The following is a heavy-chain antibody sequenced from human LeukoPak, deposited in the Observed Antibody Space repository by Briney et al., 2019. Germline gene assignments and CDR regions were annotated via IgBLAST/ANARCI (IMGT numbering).Heavy chain of an antibody. CDR3: ARVEYSSSSSWYFDL. CDR2: IYYSGST. J-gene: IGHJ2*01. CDR1: GGSISSYY. Sequence: PSETLSLTCTVSGGSISSYYWSWIRQPPGKGLEWIGYIYYSGSTNYNPSLKSRVTISVDTSKNQSSLKLSSVTAADTAVYYCARVEYSSSSSWYFDLWGRGTLVTVSS. D-gene: IGHD6-6*01. V-gene: IGHV4-59*08.